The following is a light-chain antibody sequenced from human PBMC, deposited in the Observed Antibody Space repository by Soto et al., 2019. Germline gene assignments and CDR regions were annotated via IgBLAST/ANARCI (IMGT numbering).Light chain of an antibody. CDR2: DAS. CDR3: QQRSNWPPT. CDR1: QSVSSY. V-gene: IGKV3-11*01. J-gene: IGKJ4*01. Sequence: EIVLTQSPATLSLSPGERATLSCRDSQSVSSYLAWYQQKPGQAPRLLIYDASNRATGIPARFSGSGSGTDFTLTISSLEPEDFAVYYCQQRSNWPPTFGVGTKVEIK.